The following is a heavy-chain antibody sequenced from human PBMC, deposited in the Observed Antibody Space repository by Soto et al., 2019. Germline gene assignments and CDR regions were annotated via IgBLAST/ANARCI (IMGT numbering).Heavy chain of an antibody. D-gene: IGHD3-22*01. Sequence: GGSLRLSCAASGFTFSTYSTNWVRQAPGKGLGWVSSISSSSNYIYYADSVKGRFTISRDNAKNSLYLQMNSLRAEDTAVYYCARERFYDASDAFDIWGQGTMVTVSS. CDR1: GFTFSTYS. CDR2: ISSSSNYI. J-gene: IGHJ3*02. V-gene: IGHV3-21*01. CDR3: ARERFYDASDAFDI.